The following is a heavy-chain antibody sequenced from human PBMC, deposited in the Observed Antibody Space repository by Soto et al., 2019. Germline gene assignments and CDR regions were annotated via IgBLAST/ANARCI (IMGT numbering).Heavy chain of an antibody. Sequence: PSETLSLTCAVYGGSFSGYYWSWIRQPPGKGLEWIGEINHSGSTNYNPSLKSRVTISVDTSKNQFSLKLSSVTAADTAVYYCARGERFNYYYGSGKVHFDYWGQGTLVTVSS. CDR3: ARGERFNYYYGSGKVHFDY. D-gene: IGHD3-10*01. CDR1: GGSFSGYY. V-gene: IGHV4-34*01. J-gene: IGHJ4*02. CDR2: INHSGST.